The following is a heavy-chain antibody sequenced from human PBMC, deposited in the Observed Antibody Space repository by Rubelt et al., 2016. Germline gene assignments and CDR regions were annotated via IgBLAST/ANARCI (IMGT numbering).Heavy chain of an antibody. Sequence: EVQLVESGGGLIQPGGSLRLSCAASGFTVSSNYMSWVRQAPGKGLEWVSAISGSGGSTYYADSVKGRFTISRDNSKNTLYLQMNSLRAEDTAVYYCANGYYGSGSYRGVYFDYWGQGTLVTVSS. V-gene: IGHV3-23*04. CDR2: ISGSGGST. CDR3: ANGYYGSGSYRGVYFDY. CDR1: GFTVSSNY. J-gene: IGHJ4*02. D-gene: IGHD3-10*01.